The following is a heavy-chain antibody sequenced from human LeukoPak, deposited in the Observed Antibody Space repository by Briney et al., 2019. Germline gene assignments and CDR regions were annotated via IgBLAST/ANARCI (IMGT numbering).Heavy chain of an antibody. CDR2: IIPIFGTA. CDR1: GGTFSSYA. CDR3: ARQGYYDSSGLFDY. Sequence: SVKVSCKASGGTFSSYAISWVRQAPGQGLEWMGGIIPIFGTANYAQKFQGRVTITTDESTSTAYMELSSLRSEDTAVYYCARQGYYDSSGLFDYWGQGTLVTVSS. V-gene: IGHV1-69*05. D-gene: IGHD3-22*01. J-gene: IGHJ4*02.